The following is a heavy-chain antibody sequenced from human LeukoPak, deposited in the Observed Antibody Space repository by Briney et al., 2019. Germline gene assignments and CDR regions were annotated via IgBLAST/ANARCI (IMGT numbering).Heavy chain of an antibody. D-gene: IGHD3-9*01. CDR2: IKSKTDGGTT. Sequence: GGSLRLSCAASGFTFSNAWMSWVRQAPGKGLEWVGRIKSKTDGGTTDYAAPVKGRFTISRDDSKNTLYLQMNSLKTEDTAVYYCTTRQPDYDILTGLDAFDIWGQGTMVTVSS. V-gene: IGHV3-15*01. CDR1: GFTFSNAW. J-gene: IGHJ3*02. CDR3: TTRQPDYDILTGLDAFDI.